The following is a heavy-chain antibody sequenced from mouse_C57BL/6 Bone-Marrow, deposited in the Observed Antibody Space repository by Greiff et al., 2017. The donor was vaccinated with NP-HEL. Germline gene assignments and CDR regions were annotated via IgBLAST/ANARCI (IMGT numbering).Heavy chain of an antibody. V-gene: IGHV5-4*01. CDR1: GFTFSSYA. CDR3: ARDPTVAYYYAMDY. J-gene: IGHJ4*01. CDR2: ISDGGSYT. D-gene: IGHD1-1*01. Sequence: EVMLVESGGGLVKPGGSLKLSCAASGFTFSSYAMSWVRQTPEKRLEWVATISDGGSYTYYPDNVKGRFTISRDNAKNNLYLQMSHLKSEDTAMYYCARDPTVAYYYAMDYWGQGTSVTVSS.